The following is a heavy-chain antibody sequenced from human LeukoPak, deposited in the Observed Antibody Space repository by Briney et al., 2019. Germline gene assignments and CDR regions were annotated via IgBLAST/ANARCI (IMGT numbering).Heavy chain of an antibody. J-gene: IGHJ3*02. CDR1: GYTFTSYY. Sequence: ASVKVSCKASGYTFTSYYMHWVRQAPGQGLEWMGIINPSGGSTSYAQKFQGRVTMTRDTSTSTVYMELSSLRSEDTAVYYCARAGITMVRGAGPTLPDAFDIWGQGTMVTVSS. CDR2: INPSGGST. D-gene: IGHD3-10*01. CDR3: ARAGITMVRGAGPTLPDAFDI. V-gene: IGHV1-46*01.